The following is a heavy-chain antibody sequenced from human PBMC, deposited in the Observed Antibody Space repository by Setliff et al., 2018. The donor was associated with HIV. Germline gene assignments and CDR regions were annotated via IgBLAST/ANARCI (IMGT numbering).Heavy chain of an antibody. D-gene: IGHD6-19*01. CDR3: ARRSGWSEDY. CDR1: GASISSYY. CDR2: IIHSGST. Sequence: TSETLSLTCTVSGASISSYYWSWIRQPPGKGLEWIGEIIHSGSTNYNPSLKSRVTISVDTSKNQFSLKLSSVTAADTAVYYCARRSGWSEDYWGQGTLVTVSS. J-gene: IGHJ4*02. V-gene: IGHV4-34*12.